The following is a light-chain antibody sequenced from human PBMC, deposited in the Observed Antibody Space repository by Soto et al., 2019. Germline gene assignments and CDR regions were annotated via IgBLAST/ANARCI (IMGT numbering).Light chain of an antibody. CDR1: SSNIGSNY. J-gene: IGLJ2*01. Sequence: QSVLTQPPSASGTPGQRVTISCSGSSSNIGSNYVYWYQQLPGTAPKLLIYRNNQRPSGVPDRFSGSKSGTSAFLAISGLRSEDEADYYCAAWDDSLSGGVFGGGTKVTVL. V-gene: IGLV1-47*01. CDR3: AAWDDSLSGGV. CDR2: RNN.